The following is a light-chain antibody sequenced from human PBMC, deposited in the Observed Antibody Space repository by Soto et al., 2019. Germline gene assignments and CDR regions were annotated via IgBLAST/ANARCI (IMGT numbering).Light chain of an antibody. V-gene: IGKV3-15*01. Sequence: EIVLTQSPATLSVSPGERATLSCRASQSVGRSLAWYQQKTGQAPRLLIYAASTRATDIPARFSGSGSGTEFTLTISNLQSEDFVVYYCQPYNNWPLTFGGGTKVDI. CDR3: QPYNNWPLT. CDR2: AAS. J-gene: IGKJ4*01. CDR1: QSVGRS.